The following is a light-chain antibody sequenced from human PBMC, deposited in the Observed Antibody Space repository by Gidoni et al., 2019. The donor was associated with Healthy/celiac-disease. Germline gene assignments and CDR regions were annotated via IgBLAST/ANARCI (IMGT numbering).Light chain of an antibody. V-gene: IGKV4-1*01. CDR1: QSLLWRSDNRNY. CDR3: QHYWTHLGA. J-gene: IGKJ2*01. Sequence: DIVMTQSPDSLIVSLGERATIKCKSSQSLLWRSDNRNYLSWFQQRPGQPPKLLLSWASMRESGVPVRFIGSGSGTDFTLTITSLQAEDVAVYYCQHYWTHLGAFGQGTKLEI. CDR2: WAS.